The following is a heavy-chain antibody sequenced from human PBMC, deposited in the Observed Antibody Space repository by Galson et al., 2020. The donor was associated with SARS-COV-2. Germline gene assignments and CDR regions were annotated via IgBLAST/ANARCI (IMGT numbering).Heavy chain of an antibody. V-gene: IGHV3-9*01. CDR1: GFTFDDYA. CDR2: ISWNSGSI. CDR3: AKDPVAYYYDSSGWDV. D-gene: IGHD3-22*01. Sequence: GGSLRLSCAASGFTFDDYAMHWVRQAPGKGLEWVSGISWNSGSIGYADSVKGRFTISRDNAKNSLYLQMNSLRAEDTALYYCAKDPVAYYYDSSGWDVWGQGTTVTVSS. J-gene: IGHJ6*02.